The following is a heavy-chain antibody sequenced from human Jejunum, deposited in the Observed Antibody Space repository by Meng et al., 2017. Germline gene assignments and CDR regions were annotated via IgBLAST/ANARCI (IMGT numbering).Heavy chain of an antibody. D-gene: IGHD2-15*01. CDR3: VRDPQRGWRDYFDY. CDR1: GFTLSSYP. Sequence: GGSLRLSCAASGFTLSSYPMHWIRQAPGKGLEWVAVISYDGGTKFYADSVKGRFTISRDRSKNTLYLQMNSLRAEDTDVYFCVRDPQRGWRDYFDYWGQGTLVTVSS. V-gene: IGHV3-30*01. CDR2: ISYDGGTK. J-gene: IGHJ4*02.